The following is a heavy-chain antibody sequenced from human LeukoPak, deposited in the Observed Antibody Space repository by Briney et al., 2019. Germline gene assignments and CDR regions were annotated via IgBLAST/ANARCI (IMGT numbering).Heavy chain of an antibody. Sequence: GASVKVSCKASGGTFSGYAISWVRQAPGQGLEWMGGIIPIFGTANYAQKFQGRVTITTDESTSTAYMELSSLRSEDTAVYYCARGEELLRDGYFDYWGQGTLVTVSS. J-gene: IGHJ4*02. CDR1: GGTFSGYA. V-gene: IGHV1-69*05. CDR3: ARGEELLRDGYFDY. CDR2: IIPIFGTA. D-gene: IGHD1-26*01.